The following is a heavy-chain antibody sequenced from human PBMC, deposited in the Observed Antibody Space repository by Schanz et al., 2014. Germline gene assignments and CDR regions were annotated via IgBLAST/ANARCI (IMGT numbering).Heavy chain of an antibody. CDR2: IIPSLGLA. CDR3: ARGYGDSPTDF. Sequence: QVQLVQSGAEVKKPGSSMKVSCKASGGTFSSFGINWVRQAPGQGLEWMGRIIPSLGLAKYEQKFQDKVTITADTSTTTAYMELSSLRSEDTAVYYCARGYGDSPTDFWGQGTLXTVSS. V-gene: IGHV1-69*04. CDR1: GGTFSSFG. J-gene: IGHJ4*02. D-gene: IGHD4-17*01.